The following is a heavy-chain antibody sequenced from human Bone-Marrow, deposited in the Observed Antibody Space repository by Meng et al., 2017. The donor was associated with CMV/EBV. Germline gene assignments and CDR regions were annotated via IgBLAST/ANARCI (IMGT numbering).Heavy chain of an antibody. Sequence: LSLTCAASGFTFSAYAMHWVRQAPGKGLEWVAVIWYDGNYEYYADSVEGRFTISRDNSKNTLYLQMNSLRAEDTAVYYCAKDQSVGAMVRGPISGGYYYGMDVWGQGTTVTVSS. CDR2: IWYDGNYE. J-gene: IGHJ6*02. D-gene: IGHD3-10*01. V-gene: IGHV3-33*03. CDR3: AKDQSVGAMVRGPISGGYYYGMDV. CDR1: GFTFSAYA.